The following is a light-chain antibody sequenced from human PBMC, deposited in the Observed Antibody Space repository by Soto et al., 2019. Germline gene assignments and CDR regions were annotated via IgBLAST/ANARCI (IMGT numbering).Light chain of an antibody. J-gene: IGKJ5*01. CDR3: QQYNRLIT. CDR2: DAS. Sequence: DIQMTQSPSSLSPSVGDRVTITCRASRSISDWLAWYQQKPGKAPELLIFDASNLKSGVSSRFSGSGSGTEFTLTISRLQPDDFATYYCQQYNRLITFGQGTRLEIK. CDR1: RSISDW. V-gene: IGKV1-5*01.